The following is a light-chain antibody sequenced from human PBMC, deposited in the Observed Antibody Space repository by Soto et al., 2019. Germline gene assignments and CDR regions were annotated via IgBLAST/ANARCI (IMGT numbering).Light chain of an antibody. J-gene: IGKJ5*01. CDR2: AAS. V-gene: IGKV1-6*01. CDR1: RDVGSD. CDR3: QQAYSFPIT. Sequence: QMTQSPSSLSASVGEKIIITCRASRDVGSDVSWYQQKPGQAPKLLIYAASNLYTGVPSRFSGSRSGTEFTLTISSLQPEDFATYYCQQAYSFPITFGQGTRLEIK.